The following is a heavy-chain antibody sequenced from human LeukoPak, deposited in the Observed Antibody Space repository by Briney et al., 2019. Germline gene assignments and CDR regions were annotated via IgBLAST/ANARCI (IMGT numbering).Heavy chain of an antibody. CDR1: GYTLTELS. CDR3: ATMRPAGYFDY. J-gene: IGHJ4*02. Sequence: ASVKVSCKVSGYTLTELSMHWVRQAPGRELEWMGGFDPEDGETIYAQKFQGRVTMTEDTSTDTTYMELNSLRSEDTAVYYCATMRPAGYFDYWGQGTLVTVSS. D-gene: IGHD6-19*01. V-gene: IGHV1-24*01. CDR2: FDPEDGET.